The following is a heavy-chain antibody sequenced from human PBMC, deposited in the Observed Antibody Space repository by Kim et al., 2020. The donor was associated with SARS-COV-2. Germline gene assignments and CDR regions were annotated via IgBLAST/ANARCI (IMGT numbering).Heavy chain of an antibody. V-gene: IGHV3-30-3*01. CDR1: GFTFSSYA. D-gene: IGHD3-9*01. Sequence: GGSLRLSCAASGFTFSSYAMHWVRQAPGKGLEWVAVISYDGSNKYYADSVKGRFTISRDNSKNTLYLQMNSLRAEDTAGYYCASEQDDILTGYYHASFD. CDR3: ASEQDDILTGYYHASFD. CDR2: ISYDGSNK. J-gene: IGHJ4*01.